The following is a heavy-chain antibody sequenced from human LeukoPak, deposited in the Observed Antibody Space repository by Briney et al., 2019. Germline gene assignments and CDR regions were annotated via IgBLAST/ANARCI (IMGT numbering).Heavy chain of an antibody. CDR3: GRVLYGSGTFTLYYNHYYMDV. V-gene: IGHV3-49*04. CDR2: IRSKAYGGTT. J-gene: IGHJ6*03. CDR1: EFTFGDYG. D-gene: IGHD3-10*01. Sequence: GGSLRLSCLGSEFTFGDYGLTWVRQAPGKGLEWVGFIRSKAYGGTTEYAASVKGRITISRDDSKGVAYLQMSSLKSEDTAVYYCGRVLYGSGTFTLYYNHYYMDVWGKGTAVAISS.